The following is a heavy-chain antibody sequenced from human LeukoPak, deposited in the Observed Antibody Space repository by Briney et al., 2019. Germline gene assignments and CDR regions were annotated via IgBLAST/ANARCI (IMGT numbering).Heavy chain of an antibody. V-gene: IGHV3-33*06. CDR3: AKDRSSSGWYWDY. D-gene: IGHD6-19*01. Sequence: GRSLRLSCAASGFTFSSYGMHWVRQAPGKGLEWVAVIWYDGSNKYYADSVKGRFTISRDNSKNTLYLQMNSLRAEDTAVYYCAKDRSSSGWYWDYWGQGTLVTVSS. CDR1: GFTFSSYG. CDR2: IWYDGSNK. J-gene: IGHJ4*02.